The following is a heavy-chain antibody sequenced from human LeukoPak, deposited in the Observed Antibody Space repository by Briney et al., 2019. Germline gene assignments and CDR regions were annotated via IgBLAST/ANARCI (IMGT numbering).Heavy chain of an antibody. V-gene: IGHV1-8*03. CDR1: GYTFTSYD. CDR3: ARASGSSWYGIIDY. CDR2: MNPNSGNT. Sequence: ASVKVSCKASGYTFTSYDINWVRQATGQGLEWMGWMNPNSGNTGYAQKFQGRVTITRNTSISTAYMELSSLRSEDTAVYYCARASGSSWYGIIDYWGQGTLVTVSS. J-gene: IGHJ4*02. D-gene: IGHD6-13*01.